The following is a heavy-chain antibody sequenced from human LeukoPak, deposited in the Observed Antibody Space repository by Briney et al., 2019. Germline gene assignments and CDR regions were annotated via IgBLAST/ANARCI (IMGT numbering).Heavy chain of an antibody. CDR2: ISGRGGGT. D-gene: IGHD5-12*01. CDR1: GFTFSSYG. Sequence: GGTLRLSCVASGFTFSSYGMCGVRQAPGKGLEWVSAISGRGGGTNNADSVRGGFTTSRDNSKNTQYLQMYSLRAEDTAVYYCAKAQYSGYDWYWFDPWGQGTLVTVSS. J-gene: IGHJ5*02. CDR3: AKAQYSGYDWYWFDP. V-gene: IGHV3-23*01.